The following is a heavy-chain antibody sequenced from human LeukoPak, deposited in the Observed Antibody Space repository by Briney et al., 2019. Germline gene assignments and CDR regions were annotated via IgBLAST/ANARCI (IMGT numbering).Heavy chain of an antibody. Sequence: PSETLSLTCTVSGGSISSYYWSWIRQPPGKGLEWIGYIFYSGSTNYNPSLKSRVTISVDTSKNQFSLKLTSVTAADTAVYYCARGVPEYYDFWSGYFYYFDYWGQGTLVTVSS. J-gene: IGHJ4*02. CDR1: GGSISSYY. CDR3: ARGVPEYYDFWSGYFYYFDY. CDR2: IFYSGST. D-gene: IGHD3-3*01. V-gene: IGHV4-59*01.